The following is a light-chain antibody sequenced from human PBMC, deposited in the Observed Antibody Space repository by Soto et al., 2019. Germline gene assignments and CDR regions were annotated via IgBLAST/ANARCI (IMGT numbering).Light chain of an antibody. Sequence: DIQMTQSPSTLSASVGDRVTITCRAGQSISTWLAWYQQKPGKAPKLMIYQASTLETGVPSRFSDSESGTEFTLTISSLQPDDFAIYYCQRYDNYSGTFGQGTKVEMK. J-gene: IGKJ1*01. V-gene: IGKV1-5*03. CDR2: QAS. CDR1: QSISTW. CDR3: QRYDNYSGT.